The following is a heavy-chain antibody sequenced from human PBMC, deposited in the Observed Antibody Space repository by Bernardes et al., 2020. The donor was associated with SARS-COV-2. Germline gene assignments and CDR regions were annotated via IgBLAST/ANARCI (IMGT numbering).Heavy chain of an antibody. V-gene: IGHV4-4*07. CDR3: ARDSPLGYARGYVDYYSYTDV. CDR1: GGSIRPNY. J-gene: IGHJ6*03. Sequence: SETLSLTCSVSGGSIRPNYWTWIRQPAGKGLEWIGRIHYAGTINYNPSLQSRVTLSVDSSKNQISLKLTSVTVADTAVYFCARDSPLGYARGYVDYYSYTDVGGKGSTVTDS. CDR2: IHYAGTI. D-gene: IGHD5-12*01.